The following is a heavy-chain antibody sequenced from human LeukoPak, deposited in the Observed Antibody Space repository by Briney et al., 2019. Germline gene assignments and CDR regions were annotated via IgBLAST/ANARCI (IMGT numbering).Heavy chain of an antibody. J-gene: IGHJ6*02. Sequence: PGGSLRLSCAASGFTFSSYAMNWVRQAPGKGLERVSAISGSGGSIYYADSVKGRFTISRDNSKNTLYLQMNSLRAEDTPVYYFAKANDILTGFLYYYYGMDVWGQGTTVTVSS. D-gene: IGHD3-9*01. CDR2: ISGSGGSI. CDR1: GFTFSSYA. CDR3: AKANDILTGFLYYYYGMDV. V-gene: IGHV3-23*01.